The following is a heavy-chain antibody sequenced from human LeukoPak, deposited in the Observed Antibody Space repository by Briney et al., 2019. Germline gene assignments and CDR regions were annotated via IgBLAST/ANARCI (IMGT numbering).Heavy chain of an antibody. CDR2: VDPEDGET. CDR1: GYTFTDSY. CDR3: ATWGRRLVQKDY. J-gene: IGHJ4*02. D-gene: IGHD1-1*01. V-gene: IGHV1-69-2*01. Sequence: ASVKISCKVSGYTFTDSYMHWVQQAPGKGLEWMGLVDPEDGETIYAEKFQGRVTITADTSTDTAYMELSSLRSEDTAVYYCATWGRRLVQKDYWGQGTLVTVSS.